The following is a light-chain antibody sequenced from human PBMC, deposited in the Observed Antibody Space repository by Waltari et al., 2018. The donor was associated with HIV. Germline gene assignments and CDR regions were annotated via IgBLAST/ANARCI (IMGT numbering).Light chain of an antibody. CDR2: GAS. Sequence: ELVMPQSPVTLSVSPGERATLSCRASQNVTSNLAWYQQKPGQAPRLLIYGASTRATDIPARFSGRGSGTDFTLTINSLQSEDFAVFYCQQYNNWPPITFGQGTRLEIK. J-gene: IGKJ5*01. CDR1: QNVTSN. V-gene: IGKV3-15*01. CDR3: QQYNNWPPIT.